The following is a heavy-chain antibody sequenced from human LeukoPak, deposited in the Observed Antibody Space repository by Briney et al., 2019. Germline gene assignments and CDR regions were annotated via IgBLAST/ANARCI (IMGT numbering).Heavy chain of an antibody. CDR3: ARLGYCSGGSCPHPVDY. V-gene: IGHV4-59*08. J-gene: IGHJ4*02. CDR1: GGSISGYY. D-gene: IGHD2-15*01. Sequence: PSETLSLTCTVSGGSISGYYWSWIRQPPGKGLEWIGYIYYSGSTNYNPSLKSRVTISVDTSKNQFSLKLSSVTAADTAMYYCARLGYCSGGSCPHPVDYWGQGTLVTVSS. CDR2: IYYSGST.